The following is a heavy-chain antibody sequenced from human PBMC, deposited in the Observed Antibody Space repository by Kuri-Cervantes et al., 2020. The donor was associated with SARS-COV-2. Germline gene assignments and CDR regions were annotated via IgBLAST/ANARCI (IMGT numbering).Heavy chain of an antibody. V-gene: IGHV1-69*05. CDR1: GGTFSSYA. CDR3: ARERASGWAGDFDY. Sequence: SVKVSCKASGGTFSSYATSWVRQAPGQGLEWMGGIIPIFGTANYAQKFQGRVTITTDESTSTAYMELSSLRSEDTAVYYCARERASGWAGDFDYWGQGTLVTVSS. J-gene: IGHJ4*02. CDR2: IIPIFGTA. D-gene: IGHD1-26*01.